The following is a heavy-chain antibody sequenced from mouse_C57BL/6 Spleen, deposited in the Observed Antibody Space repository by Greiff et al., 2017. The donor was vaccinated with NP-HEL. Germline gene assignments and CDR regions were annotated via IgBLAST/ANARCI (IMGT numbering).Heavy chain of an antibody. CDR1: GFTFSDYG. J-gene: IGHJ4*01. V-gene: IGHV5-17*01. D-gene: IGHD3-1*01. Sequence: VQLKESGGGLVKPGGSLKLSCAASGFTFSDYGMHWVRQAPEKGLEWVAYISSGSSTIYYADTVKGRFTISRDNAKNTLFLQLTSLRSEDTAMYYCARDGLRDAMDYWGQGTSVTVSS. CDR2: ISSGSSTI. CDR3: ARDGLRDAMDY.